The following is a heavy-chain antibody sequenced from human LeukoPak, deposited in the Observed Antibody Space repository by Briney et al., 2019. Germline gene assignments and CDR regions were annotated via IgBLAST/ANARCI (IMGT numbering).Heavy chain of an antibody. Sequence: GGSLRLSCAASGFTFSDYYMSWIRQAPGKGLEWVSYISSSGSTTYYADSVKGRFTISRDNAKNSLYLQMNSLRAEDTAVYYCASFYCSSTSCYDWGQGTLVTVSS. V-gene: IGHV3-11*01. J-gene: IGHJ4*02. CDR2: ISSSGSTT. D-gene: IGHD2-2*01. CDR3: ASFYCSSTSCYD. CDR1: GFTFSDYY.